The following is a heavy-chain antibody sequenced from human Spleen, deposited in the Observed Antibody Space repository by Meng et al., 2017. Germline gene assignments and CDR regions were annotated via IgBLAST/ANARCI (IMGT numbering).Heavy chain of an antibody. CDR3: AREKSPGHFDY. CDR1: GYTFTTYT. V-gene: IGHV1-46*01. Sequence: QVQLVQSGAEVKKPGASVRISCKASGYTFTTYTIQWARQAPGQSLEWMGTINPNNGGTNYAQRFQDRVTFTRDTSTSTVYMELSSLGSEDTALYYCAREKSPGHFDYLGQGILVTVSS. J-gene: IGHJ4*02. CDR2: INPNNGGT.